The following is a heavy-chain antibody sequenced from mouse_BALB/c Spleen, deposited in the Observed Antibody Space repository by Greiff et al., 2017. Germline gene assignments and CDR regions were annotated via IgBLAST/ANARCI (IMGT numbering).Heavy chain of an antibody. CDR1: GFSLTSYG. D-gene: IGHD2-2*01. CDR3: AREYGYDSWFAY. CDR2: IWSGGST. V-gene: IGHV2-2*02. J-gene: IGHJ3*01. Sequence: QVQLQQSGPGLVQPSQSLSITCTVSGFSLTSYGVHWVRQSPGKGLEWLGVIWSGGSTDYNAAFISRLSISKDNSKSQVFFKMNSLQANDTAIYYCAREYGYDSWFAYWGEGTLVTVSA.